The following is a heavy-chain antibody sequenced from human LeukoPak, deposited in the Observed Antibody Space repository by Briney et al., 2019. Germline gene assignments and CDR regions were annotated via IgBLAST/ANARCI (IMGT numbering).Heavy chain of an antibody. CDR2: ISFDGGDK. CDR3: ARNSKQQPIDY. D-gene: IGHD6-13*01. V-gene: IGHV3-30*03. J-gene: IGHJ4*02. CDR1: GFTFRSYG. Sequence: GGSLRLSCAASGFTFRSYGMHWVRQAPGKGLEWVAGISFDGGDKYDADSVKGRFTISRDNSKNTLFLQMNSLRAEDTAVYYCARNSKQQPIDYWGQGTLVTVSS.